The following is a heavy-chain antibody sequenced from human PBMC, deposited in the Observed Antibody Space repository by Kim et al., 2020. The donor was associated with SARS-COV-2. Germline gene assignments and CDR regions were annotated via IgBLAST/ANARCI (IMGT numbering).Heavy chain of an antibody. Sequence: GGSLRLSGVASGITLVSVGMNWVRQAPGKGLEWVSYISDTGIITHYIDSVKGRFTISRDNAKSPLYLQMHSLRVEDTAIYYCARARHGGYSDDAFDVWGQGTMVTVSS. J-gene: IGHJ3*01. V-gene: IGHV3-48*01. CDR3: ARARHGGYSDDAFDV. CDR2: ISDTGIIT. D-gene: IGHD3-22*01. CDR1: GITLVSVG.